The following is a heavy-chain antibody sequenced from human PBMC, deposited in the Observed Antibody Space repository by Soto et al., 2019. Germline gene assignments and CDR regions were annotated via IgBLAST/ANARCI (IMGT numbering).Heavy chain of an antibody. V-gene: IGHV4-59*01. CDR3: ARGYKNTIFGVVDFDY. Sequence: SETLALTCTVSGGSISSYYWSWIRQPPGKGLEWIGYIYYSGSTNYNPSLKSRVTISVDTSKNQFSLKLSSVTAADTAVYYCARGYKNTIFGVVDFDYWGHGTLVTVSS. J-gene: IGHJ4*01. D-gene: IGHD3-3*01. CDR2: IYYSGST. CDR1: GGSISSYY.